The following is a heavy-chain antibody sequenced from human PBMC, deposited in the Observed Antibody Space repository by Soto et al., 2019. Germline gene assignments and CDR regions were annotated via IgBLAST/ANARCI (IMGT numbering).Heavy chain of an antibody. Sequence: QVQLQESGPGLVKPSGTLFLTCAVSGGSISSSHWWSWVRQPPGKGLGWIGEIYHSGSANYNPSXXXXXXXXXXXXXXXXXXXXXXXXXXXTAVYYCASRIAVAGTGNYWGQGTLVTVSS. D-gene: IGHD6-13*01. J-gene: IGHJ4*02. CDR2: IYHSGSA. V-gene: IGHV4-4*02. CDR3: ASRIAVAGTGNY. CDR1: GGSISSSHW.